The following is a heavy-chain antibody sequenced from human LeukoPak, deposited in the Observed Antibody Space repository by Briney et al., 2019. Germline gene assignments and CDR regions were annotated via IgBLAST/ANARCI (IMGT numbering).Heavy chain of an antibody. CDR1: GGTFSSYA. Sequence: GSSVKVSCKASGGTFSSYAISWVRQAPGQGLEWMGGIIPIFGTANYAQKFQGRVTITTDESTSTAYMELSSLRSEDTAVYYCGVLITGTTPDYWGQGTLVTVSS. CDR2: IIPIFGTA. J-gene: IGHJ4*02. CDR3: GVLITGTTPDY. D-gene: IGHD1-14*01. V-gene: IGHV1-69*05.